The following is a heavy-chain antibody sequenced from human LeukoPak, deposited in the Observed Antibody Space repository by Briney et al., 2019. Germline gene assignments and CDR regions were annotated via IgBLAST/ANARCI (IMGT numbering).Heavy chain of an antibody. V-gene: IGHV1-24*01. CDR3: ATPGSGSYYPSWVYQH. D-gene: IGHD3-10*01. CDR1: GYTLPELS. J-gene: IGHJ1*01. CDR2: IDPEDGET. Sequence: ASVKVSCMFSGYTLPELSMHWVRPARGKGLEWMGGIDPEDGETIYAQKFQGRVTMSEDTSTDTAYMELSSLRYEDTSVYYCATPGSGSYYPSWVYQHWGQGTLVTVSS.